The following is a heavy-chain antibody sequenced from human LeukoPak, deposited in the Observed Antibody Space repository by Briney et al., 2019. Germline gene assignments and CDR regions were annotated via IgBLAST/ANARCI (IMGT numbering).Heavy chain of an antibody. Sequence: SVKVSCKASGGTFSSYAISWVRQAPGQGLEWMGGIIPIFGTPNYAQKFQGRVTITADESTSTAYMELSSLRSEDTAVYYCARGRELLSTYYFDYWGQGTLVTVSS. V-gene: IGHV1-69*13. J-gene: IGHJ4*02. CDR1: GGTFSSYA. D-gene: IGHD1-26*01. CDR3: ARGRELLSTYYFDY. CDR2: IIPIFGTP.